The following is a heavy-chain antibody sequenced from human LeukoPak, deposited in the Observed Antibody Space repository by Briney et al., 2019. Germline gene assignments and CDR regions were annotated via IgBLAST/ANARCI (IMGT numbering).Heavy chain of an antibody. CDR2: IHTSGST. CDR1: GGSISTFY. J-gene: IGHJ4*02. CDR3: AREGDKVGFDFEY. V-gene: IGHV4-4*07. Sequence: PSETLSLTCTVSGGSISTFYWTWIRQPAGKGLEWIGRIHTSGSTNCNPSLKSRVTMSVDTSKDQFSLQLNSVTPEDTALYYCAREGDKVGFDFEYWGQGTLVTVSS. D-gene: IGHD2-21*01.